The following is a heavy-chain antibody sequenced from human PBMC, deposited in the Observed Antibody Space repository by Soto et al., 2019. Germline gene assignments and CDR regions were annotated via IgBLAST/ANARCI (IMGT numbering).Heavy chain of an antibody. D-gene: IGHD3-3*01. Sequence: PSETLSLTCAVYGGSFRGYYCSWIRQPPGKGLEWIGEINHSGSTNYNPSLKSRVTISVDTSKNQFSLKLSSVTAADTAVYYCASSRSGYYNTLGRLFDYWGQGTLVTVSS. CDR1: GGSFRGYY. V-gene: IGHV4-34*01. CDR2: INHSGST. J-gene: IGHJ4*02. CDR3: ASSRSGYYNTLGRLFDY.